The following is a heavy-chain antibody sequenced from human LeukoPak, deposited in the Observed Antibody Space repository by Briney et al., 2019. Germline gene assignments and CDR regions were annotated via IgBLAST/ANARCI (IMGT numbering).Heavy chain of an antibody. CDR2: IYYSGTT. J-gene: IGHJ6*03. CDR1: GGSISSYY. Sequence: SETLSLTCSVSGGSISSYYWSWIRQPPGKGLECIGYIYYSGTTNYNPSLKSRVTISVDTSKNQFSLKLSSVTAADTAVYYCARSGLAARALYYYYYYMDVWGKGTTVTVSS. D-gene: IGHD6-6*01. CDR3: ARSGLAARALYYYYYYMDV. V-gene: IGHV4-59*08.